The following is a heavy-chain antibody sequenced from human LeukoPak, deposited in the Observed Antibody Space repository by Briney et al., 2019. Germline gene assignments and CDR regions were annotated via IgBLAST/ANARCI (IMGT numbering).Heavy chain of an antibody. D-gene: IGHD1-7*01. CDR3: ARVGYWNYVIHYYYYMDV. J-gene: IGHJ6*03. CDR1: GFTFSSYW. Sequence: PGGSLRLSCAASGFTFSSYWMSWVRQAPGKGLEWVANIKQDGSEKYYVDSVKGRFTISRDNAKNSLYLQMNSLRAEDTAVYYCARVGYWNYVIHYYYYMDVWGKGTTVTVSS. CDR2: IKQDGSEK. V-gene: IGHV3-7*01.